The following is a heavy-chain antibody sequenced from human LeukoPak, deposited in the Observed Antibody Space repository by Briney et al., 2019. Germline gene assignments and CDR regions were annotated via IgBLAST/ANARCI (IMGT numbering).Heavy chain of an antibody. V-gene: IGHV3-48*01. Sequence: PGGSLRLSCAASGFTFSSYSMNWVRQAPGKGLEWISYIGISSGSTKYADSVKGRFTISGDKAKNSVYLQMNSLRVEDTAVYYCARDTKYAFDNWGQGTLVTVSS. CDR2: IGISSGST. CDR3: ARDTKYAFDN. J-gene: IGHJ4*02. D-gene: IGHD2-2*01. CDR1: GFTFSSYS.